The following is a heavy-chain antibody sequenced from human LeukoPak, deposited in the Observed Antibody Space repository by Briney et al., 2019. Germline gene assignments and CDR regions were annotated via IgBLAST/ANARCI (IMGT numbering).Heavy chain of an antibody. D-gene: IGHD2-21*02. CDR1: GGSISSGGYY. J-gene: IGHJ2*01. V-gene: IGHV4-31*03. Sequence: SETLSLTCTVSGGSISSGGYYWSWIRQHPGKGLEWIEYIYYSGSTDYNPSLKSRVTISVDTSKNQFSLKLSSVTAADTAVYYCARDWAYCGGDCYRYFDLWGRGTLVTVSS. CDR2: IYYSGST. CDR3: ARDWAYCGGDCYRYFDL.